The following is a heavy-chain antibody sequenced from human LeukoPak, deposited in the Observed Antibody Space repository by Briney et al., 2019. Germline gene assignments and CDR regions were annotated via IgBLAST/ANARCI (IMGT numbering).Heavy chain of an antibody. CDR3: ARELDGLGSYGKLGY. V-gene: IGHV1-18*01. CDR2: ISAYNGNT. J-gene: IGHJ4*02. CDR1: GYTFTSYG. D-gene: IGHD5-18*01. Sequence: ASVKVSCKASGYTFTSYGISWVRQAPGQGLEWMGWISAYNGNTNYAQKLQGRVTMTTDTSTSTAYMELRSLRSDDTAVYYCARELDGLGSYGKLGYWGQGTLVTVSS.